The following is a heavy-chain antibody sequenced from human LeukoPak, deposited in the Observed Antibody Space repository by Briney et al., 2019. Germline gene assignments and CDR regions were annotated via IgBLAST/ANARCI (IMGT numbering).Heavy chain of an antibody. CDR1: GYSFTSYW. Sequence: GESLKISCKGSGYSFTSYWIGWVRQMPGKGLEWMGIIYPGDSDTRYSPSFQGQVTISADKSISTAYLQRSSLKASDTAMYYCARSSGSYYVYFDYWGQGTLVTVSS. CDR2: IYPGDSDT. CDR3: ARSSGSYYVYFDY. J-gene: IGHJ4*02. V-gene: IGHV5-51*01. D-gene: IGHD1-26*01.